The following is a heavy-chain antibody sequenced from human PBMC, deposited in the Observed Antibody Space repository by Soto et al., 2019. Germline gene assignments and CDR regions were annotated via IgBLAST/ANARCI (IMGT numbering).Heavy chain of an antibody. CDR2: ISSSSSYI. D-gene: IGHD2-21*02. Sequence: EVQLVESGGGLVKPGESLRLSCAASGFTFRTYSMNWVRQAPGKGLEWVSLISSSSSYIYYADALKGRFTISRDNAKNSLYLEMNTLRAEDTAVYYCARFVSATAINDQWGQGTLVTVSS. J-gene: IGHJ4*02. CDR1: GFTFRTYS. CDR3: ARFVSATAINDQ. V-gene: IGHV3-21*01.